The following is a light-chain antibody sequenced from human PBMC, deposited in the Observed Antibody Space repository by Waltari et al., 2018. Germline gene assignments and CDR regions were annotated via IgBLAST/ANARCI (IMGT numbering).Light chain of an antibody. Sequence: QSALTQPASVSGSPGQSITISCTGSSDDVGRYKFVSWYQQHPGKVPKLLMFDVTDRPSGVSDRFAGSKSGNTASLTISGLQPEDEADYYCSSHTTSSTLVFGGGTRVTVL. V-gene: IGLV2-14*03. CDR3: SSHTTSSTLV. CDR2: DVT. CDR1: SDDVGRYKF. J-gene: IGLJ2*01.